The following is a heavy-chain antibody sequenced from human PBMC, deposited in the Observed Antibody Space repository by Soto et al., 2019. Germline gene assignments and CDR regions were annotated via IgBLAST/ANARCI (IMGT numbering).Heavy chain of an antibody. J-gene: IGHJ4*02. Sequence: GGSLGLSCAASVFTFSIYSMNWVRQAPGKGLEWVSSISSSSSYIYYADSVKGRFTISRDNAKNSLYLQMNSLRAEDTAVYYCARMVVPAHGTRDFDYWGQGTMVTVSS. CDR3: ARMVVPAHGTRDFDY. V-gene: IGHV3-21*01. CDR1: VFTFSIYS. D-gene: IGHD2-2*01. CDR2: ISSSSSYI.